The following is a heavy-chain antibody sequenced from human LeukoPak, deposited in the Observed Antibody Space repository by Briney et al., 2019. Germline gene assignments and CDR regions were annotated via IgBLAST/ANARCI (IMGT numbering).Heavy chain of an antibody. D-gene: IGHD6-19*01. V-gene: IGHV4-4*07. CDR1: GGSISSYY. Sequence: SETLSLTCTVSGGSISSYYWSWIRQPAGKGLEWIGRIYTSGSTNYNPSLKSRVTMSVDTSKKQFSLKLSSVTAADTAVYYCARDGSSGWYRRWFDPWGQGTLVTVSS. CDR3: ARDGSSGWYRRWFDP. J-gene: IGHJ5*02. CDR2: IYTSGST.